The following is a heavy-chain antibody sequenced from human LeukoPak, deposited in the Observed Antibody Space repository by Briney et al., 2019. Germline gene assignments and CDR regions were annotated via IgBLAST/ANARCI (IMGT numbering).Heavy chain of an antibody. J-gene: IGHJ4*02. CDR1: GFTLSSYW. CDR2: IKQDGSEK. CDR3: ARLRYFDWLLHYYFDY. Sequence: GGSLRLSCAASGFTLSSYWMSWVRQAPGKGLEWVANIKQDGSEKYYVDSVKGRFTISRDNAKNSLYLQMNSLRAEDTAVYYCARLRYFDWLLHYYFDYWGQGTLVTVSS. D-gene: IGHD3-9*01. V-gene: IGHV3-7*01.